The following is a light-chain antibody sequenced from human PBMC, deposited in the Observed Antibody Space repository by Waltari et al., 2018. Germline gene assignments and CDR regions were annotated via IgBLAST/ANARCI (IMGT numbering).Light chain of an antibody. V-gene: IGLV2-23*01. CDR1: SSDVGNYNFF. CDR2: ETN. CDR3: CSYGVNVV. J-gene: IGLJ2*01. Sequence: QSALTQPASVSGSPGQSITISCTGSSSDVGNYNFFVSWYQHHPVEAPQLIIYETNERPSGVSDRFAASKSGTRASLTICGLQAGAEVDYYCCSYGVNVVSGGGTKLTGL.